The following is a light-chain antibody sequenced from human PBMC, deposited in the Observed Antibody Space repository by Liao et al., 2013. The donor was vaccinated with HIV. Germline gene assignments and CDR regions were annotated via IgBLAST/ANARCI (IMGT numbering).Light chain of an antibody. CDR2: YDT. V-gene: IGLV3-21*04. CDR3: QVWDTATDYVV. Sequence: SYVLTQPPSVSVAPGKTATITCGGKNIGTKSVHWYQQKPGQAPVVVISYDTERPSGIPERFSGSNSGNTATLTISRVEAGDEADYYCQVWDTATDYVVFGGGTKLTAL. CDR1: NIGTKS. J-gene: IGLJ2*01.